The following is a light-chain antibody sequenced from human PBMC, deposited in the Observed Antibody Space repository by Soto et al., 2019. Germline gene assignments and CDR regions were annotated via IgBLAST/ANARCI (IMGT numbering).Light chain of an antibody. CDR3: QSYDSSLSAVI. CDR1: SSNIGAGYD. Sequence: QSVLTQPPSVSGAPGQRVTMSCTGSSSNIGAGYDVHWYQQLPGTVPKLLIYGNSNRPSGVPDRFSGSKSGTSASLAITGLQAEDEADYYCQSYDSSLSAVIFGGGTKLTVL. J-gene: IGLJ2*01. CDR2: GNS. V-gene: IGLV1-40*01.